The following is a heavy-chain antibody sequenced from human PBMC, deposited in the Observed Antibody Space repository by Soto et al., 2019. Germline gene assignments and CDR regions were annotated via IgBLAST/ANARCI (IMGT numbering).Heavy chain of an antibody. CDR2: ISYDGSNK. D-gene: IGHD4-17*01. Sequence: PGGSLRLSCAASGFTFSSYGMHWVRQAPGKGLEWVAVISYDGSNKYYADSVKGRFTISRDNSKNTLYLQMNSLRAEDTAVYYCAKVLLSHDYGEQDAFDIWGQGTMVTVSS. J-gene: IGHJ3*02. CDR1: GFTFSSYG. V-gene: IGHV3-30*18. CDR3: AKVLLSHDYGEQDAFDI.